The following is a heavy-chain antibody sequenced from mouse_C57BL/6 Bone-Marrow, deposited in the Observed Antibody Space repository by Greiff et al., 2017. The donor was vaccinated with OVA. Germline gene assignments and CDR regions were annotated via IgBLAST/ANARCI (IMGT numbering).Heavy chain of an antibody. CDR2: IHPNSGST. CDR3: ASTMEFEWYFDV. J-gene: IGHJ1*03. D-gene: IGHD1-1*02. CDR1: GYTFTSYW. Sequence: QVQLQQPGAELVKPGASVKLSCKASGYTFTSYWMHWVKQRPGQGLEWVGMIHPNSGSTNYNETFKSKATLTVYKYSSTANMHLSCLTSECSAVYYCASTMEFEWYFDVWGRGTTVTVSS. V-gene: IGHV1-64*01.